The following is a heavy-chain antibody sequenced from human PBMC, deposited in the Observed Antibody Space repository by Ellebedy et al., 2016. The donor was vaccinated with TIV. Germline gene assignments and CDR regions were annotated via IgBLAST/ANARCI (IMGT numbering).Heavy chain of an antibody. CDR2: IKQDGSEK. V-gene: IGHV3-7*01. Sequence: GGSLRLSXAASGFTFSSYWMSWVRQAPGKGLEWVANIKQDGSEKYYVDSVKGRFTISRDNAKNSLYLQMNSLRAEDTAVYYCARGGEHVDTAMVFDYWGQGTLVTVPS. CDR1: GFTFSSYW. J-gene: IGHJ4*02. D-gene: IGHD5-18*01. CDR3: ARGGEHVDTAMVFDY.